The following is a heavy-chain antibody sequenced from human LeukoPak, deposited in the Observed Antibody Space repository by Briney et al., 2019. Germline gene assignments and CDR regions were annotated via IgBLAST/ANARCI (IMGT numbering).Heavy chain of an antibody. CDR2: IYYSGST. J-gene: IGHJ2*01. CDR1: GGSISSYY. CDR3: ASRGDSGSYWYFDL. V-gene: IGHV4-59*08. Sequence: SETLSLTCTVSGGSISSYYWSWIRQPPGKGLEWIGYIYYSGSTNYNPSLKSRVTISVDTSKNQFSLKLTSVTAADTAFYYCASRGDSGSYWYFDLWGRGTLVTVAS. D-gene: IGHD4-17*01.